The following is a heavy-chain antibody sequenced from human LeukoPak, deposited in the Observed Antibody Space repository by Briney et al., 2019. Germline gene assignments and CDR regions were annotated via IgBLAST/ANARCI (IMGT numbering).Heavy chain of an antibody. CDR1: RYIFTSYY. Sequence: ASVKVSCKASRYIFTSYYIHWVRQAPGQGLEWMGWINPNSGGTKYAQKFQGRVTMTTDTSISTAYMEVTRLRSDDTAVYYCARDRGSSWYVDYWGRGTLVTVSS. D-gene: IGHD6-13*01. V-gene: IGHV1-2*02. J-gene: IGHJ4*02. CDR2: INPNSGGT. CDR3: ARDRGSSWYVDY.